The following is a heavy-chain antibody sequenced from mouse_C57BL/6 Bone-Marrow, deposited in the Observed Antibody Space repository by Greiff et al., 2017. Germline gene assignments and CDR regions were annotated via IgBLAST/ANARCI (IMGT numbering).Heavy chain of an antibody. Sequence: VQLQQSGAELVRPGASVKLSCTASGFNIKDDYMHWVKQRPEQGLEWIGWIDPENGDTEYASKFQGKATITADPSSNTAYLQLSSLTSEDTAVYYCTTVVFYGSSFPFAYWGQGTLVTVSA. J-gene: IGHJ3*01. V-gene: IGHV14-4*01. D-gene: IGHD1-1*01. CDR3: TTVVFYGSSFPFAY. CDR2: IDPENGDT. CDR1: GFNIKDDY.